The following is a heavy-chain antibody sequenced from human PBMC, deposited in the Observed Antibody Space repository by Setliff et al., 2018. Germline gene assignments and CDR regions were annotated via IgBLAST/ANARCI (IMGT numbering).Heavy chain of an antibody. D-gene: IGHD2-15*01. CDR3: ARGRIGSTWTGDY. CDR2: INPKTDYT. J-gene: IGHJ4*02. CDR1: GYSFIDFC. V-gene: IGHV1-2*02. Sequence: ASVKVSCKTSGYSFIDFCMHWVRQAPGQGLEWIGFINPKTDYTASAQKVHGRIAMTKDASISTAYMELSSLTSDDRAIYYCARGRIGSTWTGDYWGQGTLVTVSS.